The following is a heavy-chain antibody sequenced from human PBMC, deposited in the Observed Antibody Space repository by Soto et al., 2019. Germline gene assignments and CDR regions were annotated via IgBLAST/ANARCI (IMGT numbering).Heavy chain of an antibody. CDR1: GYMFIDYW. D-gene: IGHD2-15*01. CDR3: ARPPLPGYSIHFNA. CDR2: VYPGDSDT. Sequence: GESLKISYKASGYMFIDYWIGWVRQMHGKGLEWMGIVYPGDSDTRYSPSFQGQVTISADRSAGTAFLQWRSLKASDAALYYCARPPLPGYSIHFNAWGQGTLVTVSS. J-gene: IGHJ5*02. V-gene: IGHV5-51*01.